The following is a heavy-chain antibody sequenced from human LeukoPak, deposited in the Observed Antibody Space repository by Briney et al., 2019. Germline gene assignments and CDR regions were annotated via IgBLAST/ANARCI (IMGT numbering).Heavy chain of an antibody. CDR2: IYYSGST. V-gene: IGHV4-59*01. CDR3: ARGIPDSTGYYRRHFDY. D-gene: IGHD3-22*01. J-gene: IGHJ4*02. CDR1: GGSISNYY. Sequence: SETLSLTCTVAGGSISNYYWSWIRQPPGKGLEWIGYIYYSGSTNYNPSLKSRVTISVDTSKNQFSLKLSSVTAADTAVYYCARGIPDSTGYYRRHFDYWGQGTLVTVSS.